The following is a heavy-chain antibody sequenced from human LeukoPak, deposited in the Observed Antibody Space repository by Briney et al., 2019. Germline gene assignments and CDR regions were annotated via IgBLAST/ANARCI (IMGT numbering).Heavy chain of an antibody. J-gene: IGHJ4*02. CDR3: AKASGTTGTTSYFDY. CDR1: GFTFSSYA. V-gene: IGHV3-23*01. D-gene: IGHD1-1*01. CDR2: ISGSGGST. Sequence: GGSLRLSCAASGFTFSSYAMSWVRQAPGKGLEWVSAISGSGGSTYYADSVKGRFTISRDNSRNTLYLQMNSLRAEDTAVYYCAKASGTTGTTSYFDYWGQGTLVTVSS.